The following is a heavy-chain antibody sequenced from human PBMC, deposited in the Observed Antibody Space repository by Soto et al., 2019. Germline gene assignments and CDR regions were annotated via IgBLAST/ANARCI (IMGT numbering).Heavy chain of an antibody. V-gene: IGHV4-34*01. J-gene: IGHJ6*01. CDR3: XXXXXXXXWXLGYYYX. Sequence: QVQLQQWGAGLLKPSETLSLTCAVYGGSFSGYYWSWIRQPPGKGLEWIGEINHSGSTNYNPSLKSRVNISXXTXXXXXXLKLSSVTAAXTAXXXXXXXXXXXXWXLGYYYX. CDR2: INHSGST. D-gene: IGHD1-26*01. CDR1: GGSFSGYY.